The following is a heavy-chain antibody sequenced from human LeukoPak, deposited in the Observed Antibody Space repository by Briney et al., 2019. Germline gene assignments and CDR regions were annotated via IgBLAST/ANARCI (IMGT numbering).Heavy chain of an antibody. CDR3: ATEPTYYYDSSGYYPPDY. V-gene: IGHV3-48*03. Sequence: GGSLRLSCAASGFTFSSYEMNWVRQAPGKGLEWVSYISSSGSTIYYADSVKGRFTISRDNAKNSLYLQMNSLRAEDTAVYYCATEPTYYYDSSGYYPPDYWGQGTLVTVSS. CDR1: GFTFSSYE. CDR2: ISSSGSTI. J-gene: IGHJ4*02. D-gene: IGHD3-22*01.